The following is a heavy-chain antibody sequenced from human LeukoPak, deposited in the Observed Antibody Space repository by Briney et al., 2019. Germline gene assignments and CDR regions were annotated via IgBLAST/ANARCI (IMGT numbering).Heavy chain of an antibody. J-gene: IGHJ4*02. CDR2: IYHRGST. V-gene: IGHV4-38-2*02. Sequence: SETLSLTCTVSGYSISNGYYWGWIRQPPGKGLEWVGSIYHRGSTYYNPSLRSRVTISVDTSKNQFSLKLSSVTAADTAVYYCARATDSSGSFYFGYWGQGTLVTVSS. CDR1: GYSISNGYY. CDR3: ARATDSSGSFYFGY. D-gene: IGHD3-22*01.